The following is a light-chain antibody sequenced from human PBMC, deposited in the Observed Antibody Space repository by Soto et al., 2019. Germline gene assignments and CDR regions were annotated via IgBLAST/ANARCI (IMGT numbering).Light chain of an antibody. V-gene: IGKV3-15*01. J-gene: IGKJ4*01. CDR3: QQYNARPLP. CDR2: HAS. Sequence: IVMTQSPATLSVSPGERATLSCRASQSLSYNLAWYQHKPGQAPRLLIFHASTRAAGIPARFSGSRSGTEFALTISSLQSEDFAVYYCQQYNARPLPVAGGTKVDIK. CDR1: QSLSYN.